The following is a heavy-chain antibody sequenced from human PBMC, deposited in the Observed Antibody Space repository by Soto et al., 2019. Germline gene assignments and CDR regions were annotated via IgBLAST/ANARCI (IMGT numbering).Heavy chain of an antibody. CDR2: ISGSGGST. V-gene: IGHV3-23*01. CDR3: LEQWLGSPY. J-gene: IGHJ4*02. Sequence: EVQLLESGGGLVQPGGSLRLSCAASGFTFSSYAMSWVRQAPGKGLEWVSAISGSGGSTYYADSVKGRFTISRDNSKNTVYQQMNSLRAEDTAVYYCLEQWLGSPYWGEGTMVTVST. D-gene: IGHD6-19*01. CDR1: GFTFSSYA.